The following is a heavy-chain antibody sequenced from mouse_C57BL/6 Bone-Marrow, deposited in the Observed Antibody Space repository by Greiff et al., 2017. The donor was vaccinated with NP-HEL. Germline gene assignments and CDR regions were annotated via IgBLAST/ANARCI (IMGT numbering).Heavy chain of an antibody. Sequence: QVQLQQSGAELVRPGSSVKLSCKASGYTFTSYWMHWVKQRPIQGLEWIGNIDPSDSETHYNQKFKDKATLTVDKSSSTAYMQLSSLTSEDSAVYYCARLGLYDGYYWGQGTTLTVSS. V-gene: IGHV1-52*01. CDR2: IDPSDSET. J-gene: IGHJ2*01. CDR3: ARLGLYDGYY. CDR1: GYTFTSYW. D-gene: IGHD2-3*01.